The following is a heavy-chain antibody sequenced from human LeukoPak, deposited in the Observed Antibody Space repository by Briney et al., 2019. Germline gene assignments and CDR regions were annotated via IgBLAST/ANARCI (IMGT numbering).Heavy chain of an antibody. CDR3: ARVNYDILTGYYGGEIDY. V-gene: IGHV4-59*12. J-gene: IGHJ4*02. CDR1: GGSISSYY. CDR2: IYHSGST. D-gene: IGHD3-9*01. Sequence: SETLSLTCTVSGGSISSYYWSWIRQPPGKGLEWIGYIYHSGSTYYNPSLKSRVTISVDRSKNQFSLKLSSVTAADTAVYYCARVNYDILTGYYGGEIDYWGQGTLVTVSS.